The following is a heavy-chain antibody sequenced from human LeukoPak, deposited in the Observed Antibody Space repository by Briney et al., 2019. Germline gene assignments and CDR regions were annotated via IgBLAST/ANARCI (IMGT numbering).Heavy chain of an antibody. CDR3: ARRGIWFGDADYFDY. V-gene: IGHV4-39*01. J-gene: IGHJ4*02. Sequence: PSETLSLTCTVSGGSISSSSYYWGWIRQPPGKGLEWIGSIYYSGSTYYNPSLKSRVTISVDTSKNQFSLKLSSVTAADTAVYYCARRGIWFGDADYFDYWGQGTLVTVSS. D-gene: IGHD3-10*01. CDR2: IYYSGST. CDR1: GGSISSSSYY.